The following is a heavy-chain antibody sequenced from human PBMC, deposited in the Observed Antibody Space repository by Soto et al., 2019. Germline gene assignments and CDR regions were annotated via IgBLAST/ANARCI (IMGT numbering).Heavy chain of an antibody. V-gene: IGHV3-23*01. CDR2: ISGSGSAT. J-gene: IGHJ4*02. CDR3: AKDFKKWELLILFDY. CDR1: GFTFSYYA. D-gene: IGHD1-26*01. Sequence: PGGSLRLSCAASGFTFSYYAMSWVRQAPGKGLEWVSAISGSGSATYYADSVKGRFTISRDNSKNTLYLQMNSLRAEDTAVYYCAKDFKKWELLILFDYWGQGTLVTVSS.